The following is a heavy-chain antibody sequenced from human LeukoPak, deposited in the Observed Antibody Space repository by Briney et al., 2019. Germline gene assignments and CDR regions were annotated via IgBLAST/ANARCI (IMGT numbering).Heavy chain of an antibody. CDR3: AHKGDFSENRGYYPYAALAT. J-gene: IGHJ5*02. Sequence: SGPTLLKPTQILTLTRTLTGYSLDSAGVGVGWIRQPPGKALARLALIFWNDDKRYSPSLESRLTITKDTSKNQVVLTMSHVDPVYTATYYCAHKGDFSENRGYYPYAALATWGQGTLVTVSS. D-gene: IGHD3-22*01. CDR2: IFWNDDK. CDR1: GYSLDSAGVG. V-gene: IGHV2-5*01.